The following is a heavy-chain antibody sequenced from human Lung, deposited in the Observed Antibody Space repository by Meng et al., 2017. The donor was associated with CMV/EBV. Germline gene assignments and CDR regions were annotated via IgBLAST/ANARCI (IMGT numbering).Heavy chain of an antibody. Sequence: GSLRLXXAVSGGSISSSNWWSWVRQPPGKGLEWIGEIYHSGSTNYNPSLKSRVTISVDKSKNQFSLKLSSVTAADTAVYYCARVTIGVAQYYFDYWGQGAXVTVSS. J-gene: IGHJ4*02. CDR2: IYHSGST. CDR1: GGSISSSNW. D-gene: IGHD3-22*01. V-gene: IGHV4-4*02. CDR3: ARVTIGVAQYYFDY.